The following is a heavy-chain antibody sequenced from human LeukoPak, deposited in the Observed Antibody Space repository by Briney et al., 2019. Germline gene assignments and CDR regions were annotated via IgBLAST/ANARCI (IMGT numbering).Heavy chain of an antibody. CDR1: GFTFSSYS. V-gene: IGHV3-48*01. CDR3: ARDRSWDYYDSSGYYSPFDY. Sequence: GGSLRLSCAASGFTFSSYSMNWVRQAPGKGLEWVSYISSSSSTIYYADSVKGRFTISRDNAKNSLYLQMNSLRAEDTAVYYCARDRSWDYYDSSGYYSPFDYWGQGTLVTVSS. J-gene: IGHJ4*02. CDR2: ISSSSSTI. D-gene: IGHD3-22*01.